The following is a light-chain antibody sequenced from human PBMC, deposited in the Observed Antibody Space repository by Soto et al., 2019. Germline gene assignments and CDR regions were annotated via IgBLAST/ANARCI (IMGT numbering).Light chain of an antibody. J-gene: IGKJ4*01. CDR2: GAS. V-gene: IGKV3-20*01. Sequence: TVLTQSPGALPLSPGERATLSCRVSQSVSSSYLAWYQQKPGQAPRLLIYGASTRATGIPARFSGSGSGTDFTLTISCLQSEDFGVYFCQQYDNWPLTFGGGTKVDIK. CDR3: QQYDNWPLT. CDR1: QSVSSSY.